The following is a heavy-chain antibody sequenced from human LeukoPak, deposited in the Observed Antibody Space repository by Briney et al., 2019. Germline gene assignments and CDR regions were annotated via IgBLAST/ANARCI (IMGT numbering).Heavy chain of an antibody. CDR2: IYHSGST. Sequence: SETLSLTCTVSGYSISNGYYWGWIRQSPGKGLEWIGNIYHSGSTYYNPSLKSRVTISVDTSKNQFSLKLHSVTAADTAIYYCARDGEVLSSSWFWFDPWGQGTLVTVSS. CDR3: ARDGEVLSSSWFWFDP. V-gene: IGHV4-38-2*02. CDR1: GYSISNGYY. J-gene: IGHJ5*02. D-gene: IGHD6-13*01.